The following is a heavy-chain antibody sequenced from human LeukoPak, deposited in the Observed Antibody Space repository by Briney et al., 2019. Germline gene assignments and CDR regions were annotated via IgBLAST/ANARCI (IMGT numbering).Heavy chain of an antibody. D-gene: IGHD6-19*01. V-gene: IGHV1-2*06. Sequence: GASVKVSCKASGYTFTGYYMHWVRQAPGQGLEWMGRINPNSGGTKYAQKFQGRVAMTRDTSIRTAYMELSRLRSDDTAVYYCARAHSSGWSNWFDPWGQGTLVTVSS. J-gene: IGHJ5*02. CDR2: INPNSGGT. CDR1: GYTFTGYY. CDR3: ARAHSSGWSNWFDP.